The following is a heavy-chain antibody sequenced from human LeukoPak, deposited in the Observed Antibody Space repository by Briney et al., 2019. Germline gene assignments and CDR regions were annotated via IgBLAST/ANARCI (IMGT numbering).Heavy chain of an antibody. CDR3: ARVPSRRFGRSSWYWYFDY. D-gene: IGHD6-13*01. CDR2: INQDGSEK. Sequence: PGGSLRLSCAASGFILSNYWMGWVRRAPGKGLEWVANINQDGSEKHYVDFLKGRFTISRDNAKNSLYLQMNSLRAEDTAVYYCARVPSRRFGRSSWYWYFDYWGQGTLVTVSS. V-gene: IGHV3-7*01. J-gene: IGHJ4*02. CDR1: GFILSNYW.